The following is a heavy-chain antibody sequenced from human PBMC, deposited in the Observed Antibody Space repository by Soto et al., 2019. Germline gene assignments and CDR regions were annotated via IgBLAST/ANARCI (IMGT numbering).Heavy chain of an antibody. V-gene: IGHV3-11*01. CDR1: GFTFRNYF. CDR3: ATLTAPSDY. CDR2: ISSDESTV. Sequence: QVQLVESGGGLVKPGGSLRLSCVASGFTFRNYFMNWIRQAPGKGPEWLSYISSDESTVFYADSVKGRFTTSRDNAKNSVYLQMNGLRAEDTAVYYCATLTAPSDYWGQGSLVTVSS. J-gene: IGHJ4*01. D-gene: IGHD2-21*02.